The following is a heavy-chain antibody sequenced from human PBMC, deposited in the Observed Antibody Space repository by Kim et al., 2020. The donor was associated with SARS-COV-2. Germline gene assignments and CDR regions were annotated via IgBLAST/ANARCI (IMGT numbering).Heavy chain of an antibody. CDR2: T. V-gene: IGHV4-59*01. D-gene: IGHD6-19*01. CDR3: AREYSGWYYFDY. Sequence: TSYHPSLNVRVTISLDMSKKQFSLRLSSVTAADTGLYYCAREYSGWYYFDYWGQGNLVIVSS. J-gene: IGHJ4*02.